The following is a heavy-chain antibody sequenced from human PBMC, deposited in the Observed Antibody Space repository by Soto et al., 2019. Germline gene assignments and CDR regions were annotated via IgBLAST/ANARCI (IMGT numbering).Heavy chain of an antibody. CDR2: INHVGGT. CDR3: VRIRYQLPSSVLWLDP. D-gene: IGHD3-16*01. V-gene: IGHV4-34*01. J-gene: IGHJ5*02. Sequence: LSLTCAVYGGFLSESYWTWIRQPPGKGLEWIGEINHVGGTNYNPSLKSRVTMSVDTSQNQFSLRLISATAADTAMYFCVRIRYQLPSSVLWLDPWGQGTPVTVSS. CDR1: GGFLSESY.